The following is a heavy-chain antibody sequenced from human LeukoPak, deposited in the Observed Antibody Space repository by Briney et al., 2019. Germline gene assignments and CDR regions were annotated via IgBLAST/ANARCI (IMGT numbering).Heavy chain of an antibody. CDR2: ISTSSSYI. V-gene: IGHV3-21*04. Sequence: GGSLRLSCAASGFTFSSYSMNWVRQAPGKGLEWVSSISTSSSYIYYAHSVKGRFTISRDNAKNSLYLQMNSLRAEDTALYYCARGSTHYDVLTGYHYYFGYWGQGTLVTVSS. J-gene: IGHJ4*02. D-gene: IGHD3-9*01. CDR3: ARGSTHYDVLTGYHYYFGY. CDR1: GFTFSSYS.